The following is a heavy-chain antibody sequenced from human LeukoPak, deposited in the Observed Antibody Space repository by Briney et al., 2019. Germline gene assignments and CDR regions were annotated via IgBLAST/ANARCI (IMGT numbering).Heavy chain of an antibody. V-gene: IGHV3-7*01. D-gene: IGHD3-9*01. J-gene: IGHJ5*02. CDR3: ARAILTGIDWFDP. Sequence: GGSPRLSCAASGFTFSGYWMSWVRQAPGKGLEWVANIKQDGSEMYYVDSVKGRFTISRDNAKNSLYLQMNSLRAEDTAVYYCARAILTGIDWFDPWGQGTLVTVSS. CDR1: GFTFSGYW. CDR2: IKQDGSEM.